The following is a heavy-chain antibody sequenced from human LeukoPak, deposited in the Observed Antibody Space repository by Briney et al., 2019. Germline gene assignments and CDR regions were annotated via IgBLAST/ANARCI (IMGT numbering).Heavy chain of an antibody. CDR3: ARGQRNWSSYFDY. D-gene: IGHD1-1*01. V-gene: IGHV4-34*01. Sequence: SETLSLTCAVYGGSFSGYYWSWIRQPPGKGLEWIGEINHSGSTNHNPSLKSRVTISVDTSKNQFSLKLSSVTAADTAVYYCARGQRNWSSYFDYWGQGTLVTVSS. J-gene: IGHJ4*02. CDR2: INHSGST. CDR1: GGSFSGYY.